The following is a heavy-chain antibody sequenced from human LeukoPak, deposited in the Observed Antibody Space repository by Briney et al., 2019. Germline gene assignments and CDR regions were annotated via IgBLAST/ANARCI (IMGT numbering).Heavy chain of an antibody. CDR3: AKDREIERYGDYASLDY. CDR1: GYSISSGYY. Sequence: SETLSLTCTVSGYSISSGYYWGWIRQPPGKGLEWIGSIYHSGSTYYNPSLKSRVTISVDTSKNQFSLKLSSVTAADTAVYYCAKDREIERYGDYASLDYWGQGTLVTVSS. V-gene: IGHV4-38-2*02. J-gene: IGHJ4*02. D-gene: IGHD4-17*01. CDR2: IYHSGST.